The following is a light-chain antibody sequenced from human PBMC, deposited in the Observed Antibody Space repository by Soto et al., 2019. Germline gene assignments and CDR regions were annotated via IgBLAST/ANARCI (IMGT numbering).Light chain of an antibody. CDR2: DAS. V-gene: IGKV3-11*01. CDR3: QQRSNWPSYT. Sequence: EIVLTQSPATLSLSPGERATLSCRASQSVSSYLAWYQQTPGQAPRLLIYDASNRAPGIPARFSGSGSGTDFTLTISSLEPEDFAVYYCQQRSNWPSYTFGQGTKLEIK. J-gene: IGKJ2*01. CDR1: QSVSSY.